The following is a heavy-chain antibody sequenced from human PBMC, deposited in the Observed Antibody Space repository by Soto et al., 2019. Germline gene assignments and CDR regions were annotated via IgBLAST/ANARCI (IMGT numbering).Heavy chain of an antibody. V-gene: IGHV1-3*01. CDR2: INAGNGNT. CDR1: GYTFTSYA. Sequence: ASVKVSCKASGYTFTSYAMHWVRQAPGQRLEWMGWINAGNGNTKYSQKFQGRVTITRDTSASTAYMELSSLRSEDTAVYYCAREFRYCSSTSCYLPAATPNWFDPWGQGTLVTVSS. J-gene: IGHJ5*02. D-gene: IGHD2-2*01. CDR3: AREFRYCSSTSCYLPAATPNWFDP.